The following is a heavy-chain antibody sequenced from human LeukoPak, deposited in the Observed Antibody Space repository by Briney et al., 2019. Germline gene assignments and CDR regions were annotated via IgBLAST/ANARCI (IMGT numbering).Heavy chain of an antibody. CDR1: GYTFTDYY. V-gene: IGHV1-2*02. D-gene: IGHD5-12*01. J-gene: IGHJ4*02. CDR3: ARDSGIVATYTLDY. Sequence: ASVKVSCKASGYTFTDYYMHWVPQAPGQGLEWMGWNNPSSGGTNYAQKLQGRVTMTTDTSTSTAYMELRSLRSDDTAVYYCARDSGIVATYTLDYWGQGTLVTVSS. CDR2: NNPSSGGT.